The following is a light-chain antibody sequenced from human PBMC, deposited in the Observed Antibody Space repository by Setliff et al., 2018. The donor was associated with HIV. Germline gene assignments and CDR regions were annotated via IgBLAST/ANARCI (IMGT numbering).Light chain of an antibody. V-gene: IGLV2-14*01. CDR1: SSDVGGYNY. Sequence: QSALTQPASVSGSPGQSITISCTGTSSDVGGYNYVSWYQQHPGKAPKLIIYEVTNRPSGVSNRFSGSKSGNTASLTISGLQAEDEADYYCSSYRSSDPGVFGTGTKVTVL. CDR2: EVT. J-gene: IGLJ1*01. CDR3: SSYRSSDPGV.